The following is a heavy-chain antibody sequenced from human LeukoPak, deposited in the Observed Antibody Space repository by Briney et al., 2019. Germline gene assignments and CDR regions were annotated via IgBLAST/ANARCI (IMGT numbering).Heavy chain of an antibody. CDR2: ISGSGGST. J-gene: IGHJ4*02. CDR1: GFTFSSYA. CDR3: AKDSIAMEDYYDSSGYWAPDY. V-gene: IGHV3-23*01. Sequence: PGGSLRLSCAASGFTFSSYAMSWVRQAPGKGLEWVSAISGSGGSTYYADSVKGRFTISRDNSKNTLYLQMNSLRAEDTAVYYCAKDSIAMEDYYDSSGYWAPDYWGQGTLVTVSS. D-gene: IGHD3-22*01.